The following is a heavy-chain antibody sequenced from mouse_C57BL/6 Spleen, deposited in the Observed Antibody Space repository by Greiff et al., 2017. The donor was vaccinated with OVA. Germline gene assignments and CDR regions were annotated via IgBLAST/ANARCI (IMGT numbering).Heavy chain of an antibody. CDR2: ILPGSGST. J-gene: IGHJ4*01. Sequence: QVQLKESGAELMKPGASVKLSCKATGYTFTGYWIEWVKQRPGHGLEWIGEILPGSGSTNSNEKFKGKATFTADTSSNTAYMQLSSLTTEDSAIYYCARWDYDYGYYYAMDYWGQGTSVTVSS. CDR1: GYTFTGYW. CDR3: ARWDYDYGYYYAMDY. V-gene: IGHV1-9*01. D-gene: IGHD2-4*01.